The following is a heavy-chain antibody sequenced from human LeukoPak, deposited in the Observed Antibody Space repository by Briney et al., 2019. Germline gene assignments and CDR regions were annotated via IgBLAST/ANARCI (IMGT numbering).Heavy chain of an antibody. V-gene: IGHV3-23*01. CDR2: FGGGGGST. CDR3: AKWQYYGSGDDY. D-gene: IGHD3-10*01. CDR1: GVTFSSYA. Sequence: GGSLRLSCAASGVTFSSYAMSWVRQAPGKGLEWVSTFGGGGGSTFYADSVKGRFTISRDNSKNTLYLQMNSLRAEDTAVYYCAKWQYYGSGDDYWGQGTLVTVSS. J-gene: IGHJ4*02.